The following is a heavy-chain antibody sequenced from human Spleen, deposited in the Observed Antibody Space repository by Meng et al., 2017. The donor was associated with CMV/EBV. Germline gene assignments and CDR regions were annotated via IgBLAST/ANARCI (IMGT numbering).Heavy chain of an antibody. CDR3: ATQTGYCSSTSCQDY. V-gene: IGHV4-34*01. Sequence: YGGSFSGHYWSWIRQPPGEGLEWIGEINHSGSTNYNPSLKSRVTISVDTSKNQFSLKLSSVTAADTAVYYCATQTGYCSSTSCQDYWGQGTLVTVSS. D-gene: IGHD2-2*01. J-gene: IGHJ4*02. CDR2: INHSGST. CDR1: GGSFSGHY.